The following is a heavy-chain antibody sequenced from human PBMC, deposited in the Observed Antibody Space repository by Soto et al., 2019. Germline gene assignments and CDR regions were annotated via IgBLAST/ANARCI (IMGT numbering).Heavy chain of an antibody. D-gene: IGHD6-19*01. J-gene: IGHJ6*02. Sequence: PSETLSLTCTVSGGSVSSGSYYWSWIRQPPGKGLEWIGYIYYSGSTNYNPSLKSRVTISVDTSKNQFSLKLSSVTAADTAVYYCARDSSGWYLPSYYYYYGMDVWGQGTTVTVSS. V-gene: IGHV4-61*01. CDR2: IYYSGST. CDR3: ARDSSGWYLPSYYYYYGMDV. CDR1: GGSVSSGSYY.